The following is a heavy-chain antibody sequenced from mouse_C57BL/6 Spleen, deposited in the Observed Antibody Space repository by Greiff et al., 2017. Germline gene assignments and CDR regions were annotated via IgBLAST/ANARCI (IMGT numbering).Heavy chain of an antibody. J-gene: IGHJ2*01. Sequence: EVMLVESGGDLVKPGGSLKLSCAASGFTFSSYGMSWVRQTPDKRLEWVGTISSGGSYTYYPDSVKGRFTIARDNAKNTLYLQMSRLKSEDTAMYYCARDEDGYYYFDYGGQGTTLTVSS. CDR3: ARDEDGYYYFDY. CDR2: ISSGGSYT. CDR1: GFTFSSYG. V-gene: IGHV5-6*01. D-gene: IGHD2-3*01.